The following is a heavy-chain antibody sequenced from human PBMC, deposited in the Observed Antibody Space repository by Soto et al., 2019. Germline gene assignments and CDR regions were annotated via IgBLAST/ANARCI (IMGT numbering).Heavy chain of an antibody. J-gene: IGHJ4*02. D-gene: IGHD6-6*01. CDR3: ARDLVSSGYNFDY. Sequence: SVKVSCKASGGTFSSYAISWVRQAPGQGLEWMGGIIPIFGTANYAQKFQGRVTITADESTSTAYMELSSLRSEDTAVYYCARDLVSSGYNFDYWGQGTLVTVSS. V-gene: IGHV1-69*13. CDR2: IIPIFGTA. CDR1: GGTFSSYA.